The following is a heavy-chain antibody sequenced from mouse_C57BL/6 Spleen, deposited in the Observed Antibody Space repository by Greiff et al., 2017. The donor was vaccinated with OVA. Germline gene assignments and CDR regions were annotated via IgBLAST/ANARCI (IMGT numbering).Heavy chain of an antibody. V-gene: IGHV1-53*01. CDR2: INPSNGGT. J-gene: IGHJ4*01. Sequence: QVQLQQPGPELVKPGASVKLSCKASGYTFTSYWTHWVKQRPGQGLEWIGNINPSNGGTNYNEKFKSKATLTVDKSSSTAYMQLSSLTSEDSAVYYCARYDGYYSYAMDYWGQGTSVTVSS. D-gene: IGHD2-3*01. CDR1: GYTFTSYW. CDR3: ARYDGYYSYAMDY.